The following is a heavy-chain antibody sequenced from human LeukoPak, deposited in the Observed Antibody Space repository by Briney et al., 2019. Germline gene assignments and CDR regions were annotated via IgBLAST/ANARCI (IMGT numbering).Heavy chain of an antibody. Sequence: GASVKVSCKASGGTFSSYAISWVRQAPGQGLEWMGRIIPILGIANYAQKFQGRVTITADKSTSTAYMELSSLRSEDTAVYYCARDRLPAAGTSCFDYWGQGTLVTVSS. CDR3: ARDRLPAAGTSCFDY. J-gene: IGHJ4*02. V-gene: IGHV1-69*04. CDR1: GGTFSSYA. D-gene: IGHD6-13*01. CDR2: IIPILGIA.